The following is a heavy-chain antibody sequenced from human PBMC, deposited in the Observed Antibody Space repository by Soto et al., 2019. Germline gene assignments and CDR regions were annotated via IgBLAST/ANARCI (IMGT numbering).Heavy chain of an antibody. Sequence: EVQLLEAGGGLVQPGGSLRLSCAASGFTFNSSAMSWVRQAPGKGLEWVSTTSGGAGSTYYADSVKGRFTISRDNSKNTLYLQMNSLRADDTAVYYCAKGRYRIGWYDPYVDYWGQGTLVTVSS. D-gene: IGHD6-19*01. CDR1: GFTFNSSA. V-gene: IGHV3-23*01. CDR2: TSGGAGST. J-gene: IGHJ4*02. CDR3: AKGRYRIGWYDPYVDY.